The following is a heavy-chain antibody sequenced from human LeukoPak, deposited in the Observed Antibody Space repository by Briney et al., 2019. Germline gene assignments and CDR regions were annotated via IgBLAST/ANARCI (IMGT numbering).Heavy chain of an antibody. CDR3: ARGATMFFFDY. CDR1: GYTFTSYY. D-gene: IGHD5-12*01. CDR2: INPSGGST. J-gene: IGHJ4*02. Sequence: ASVKVSCKAPGYTFTSYYMHWVRQAPGQGLEWMGIINPSGGSTSYAQKFQGRVTMTRDMSTSTVYMELSSLRSEDTAVYYCARGATMFFFDYWGQGTLVTVSS. V-gene: IGHV1-46*01.